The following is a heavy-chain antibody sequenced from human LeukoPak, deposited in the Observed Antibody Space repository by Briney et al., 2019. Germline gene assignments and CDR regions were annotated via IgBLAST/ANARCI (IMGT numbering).Heavy chain of an antibody. D-gene: IGHD5-12*01. CDR1: GYTFTSYG. CDR3: ARDPGGYSGYLPSDY. V-gene: IGHV1-69*06. J-gene: IGHJ4*02. CDR2: IIPIFGTA. Sequence: ASVKVSCKTSGYTFTSYGITWVRQAPGQGLEWMGGIIPIFGTANYAQKFQGRVTITADKSTSTAYMELSSLRAEDTAVYYCARDPGGYSGYLPSDYWGQGTLVTVSS.